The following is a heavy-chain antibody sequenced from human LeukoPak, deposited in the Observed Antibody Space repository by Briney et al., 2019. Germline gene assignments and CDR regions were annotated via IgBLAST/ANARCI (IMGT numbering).Heavy chain of an antibody. J-gene: IGHJ4*02. D-gene: IGHD5-24*01. V-gene: IGHV3-48*03. CDR3: ARDRDGSFDY. Sequence: GGSLRLSCAASGFPFSSYEMNWVRQAPGKRPQWVSYISSGGDKRYYAASVKGRFTISRDNAKNSLYLQMNSLRAEDTAVYYCARDRDGSFDYWGQGTLVTVSS. CDR1: GFPFSSYE. CDR2: ISSGGDKR.